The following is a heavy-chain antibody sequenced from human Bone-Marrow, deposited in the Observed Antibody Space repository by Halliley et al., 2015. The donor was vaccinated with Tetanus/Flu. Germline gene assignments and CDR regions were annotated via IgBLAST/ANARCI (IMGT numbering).Heavy chain of an antibody. V-gene: IGHV4-34*01. CDR1: GGSLSPYF. J-gene: IGHJ4*02. D-gene: IGHD6-19*01. Sequence: TLSLTCAVSGGSLSPYFWSWIRQTPGKGLEWIGEINHKGTINYNPSLKGRLTIAVDTSKNEFSLTLGSVTAADTAVYYCAREQSSDSYGSCFDYWGQGTLVTVSS. CDR3: AREQSSDSYGSCFDY. CDR2: INHKGTI.